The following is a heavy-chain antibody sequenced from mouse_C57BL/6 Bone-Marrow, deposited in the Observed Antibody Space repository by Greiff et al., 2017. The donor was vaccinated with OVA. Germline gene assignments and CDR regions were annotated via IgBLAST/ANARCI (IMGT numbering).Heavy chain of an antibody. Sequence: VQLQQSGPELVKPGASVKISCKASGYAFSSSWMNWVKQRPGKGLEWIGRIYPGDGDTNYNGKIKGKATLTADKSSSTAYMQRSSLTSEDAAVYFGARPHYYGSPYYARDYWGQGTSVTVSS. CDR3: ARPHYYGSPYYARDY. D-gene: IGHD1-1*01. V-gene: IGHV1-82*01. J-gene: IGHJ4*01. CDR2: IYPGDGDT. CDR1: GYAFSSSW.